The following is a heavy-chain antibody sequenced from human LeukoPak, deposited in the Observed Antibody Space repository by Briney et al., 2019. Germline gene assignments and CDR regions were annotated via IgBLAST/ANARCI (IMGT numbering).Heavy chain of an antibody. CDR2: ISSSSSTI. V-gene: IGHV3-48*01. CDR3: ARDSVYCSSTSCYGYYYGMDV. J-gene: IGHJ6*02. D-gene: IGHD2-2*01. CDR1: GFTFISYS. Sequence: PGGSLRLSCAASGFTFISYSMNWVRQAPGKGLEWVSYISSSSSTIYYADSVKGRFTISRDNAKNSLYLQMNSLRAEDTAVYYCARDSVYCSSTSCYGYYYGMDVWGQGTTVTVSS.